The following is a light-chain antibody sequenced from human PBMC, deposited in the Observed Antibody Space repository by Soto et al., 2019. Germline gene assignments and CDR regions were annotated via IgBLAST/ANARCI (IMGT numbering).Light chain of an antibody. CDR1: QSISSY. CDR2: SAS. V-gene: IGKV1-39*01. J-gene: IGKJ3*01. CDR3: QQTYDTPFT. Sequence: DIQMTQSPSSLSASVGDRVTITCRASQSISSYLNWYQQGPGKAPQQLIYSASTLQSGVPSRFTGSGSETVFTLTISSVQPEDFATYYCQQTYDTPFTFGPGTKVDIK.